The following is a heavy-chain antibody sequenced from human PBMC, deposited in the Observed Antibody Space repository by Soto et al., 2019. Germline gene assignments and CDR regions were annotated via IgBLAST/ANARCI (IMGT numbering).Heavy chain of an antibody. CDR2: IVVGSGNT. J-gene: IGHJ6*02. CDR3: AAESGCSSTSCGIGYYYYYGMDV. CDR1: GFTFTSSA. V-gene: IGHV1-58*01. Sequence: LVKVSCKASGFTFTSSAVQWVRQARGQRLEWIGWIVVGSGNTNYAQKFQERVTITRDMSTSTAYMELSSLRSEDTAVYYCAAESGCSSTSCGIGYYYYYGMDVWGQGTTVTVSS. D-gene: IGHD2-2*01.